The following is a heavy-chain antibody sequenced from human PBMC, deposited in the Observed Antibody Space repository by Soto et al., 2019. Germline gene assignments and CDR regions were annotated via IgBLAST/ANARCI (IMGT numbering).Heavy chain of an antibody. CDR3: ARADYGSGSYPDS. V-gene: IGHV3-30-3*01. CDR2: ISYDGSNK. D-gene: IGHD3-10*01. Sequence: QVQLVESGGGVVQPGRSLRLSCAASGFTFSSYAMQWVRQAPGKGLEWVAVISYDGSNKYYADSVKGRFTISRDNSKNTLYQQMNSLRAEDTAVYYCARADYGSGSYPDSWGQGTLVTVSS. CDR1: GFTFSSYA. J-gene: IGHJ4*02.